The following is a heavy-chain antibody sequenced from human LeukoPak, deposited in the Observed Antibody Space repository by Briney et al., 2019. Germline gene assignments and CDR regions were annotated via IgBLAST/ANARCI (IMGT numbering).Heavy chain of an antibody. CDR3: ARGGHITIFGVLIDY. D-gene: IGHD3-3*01. CDR1: GFTFNTYA. CDR2: ISYDGSNI. J-gene: IGHJ4*02. Sequence: GESLKISCAVSGFTFNTYAMHWVRQAPGKGLEWVAVISYDGSNIYYADSVKGRFTISRVNSKNTVYLQMNSLRPEDTAVYYCARGGHITIFGVLIDYWGQGTLVTVSS. V-gene: IGHV3-30*04.